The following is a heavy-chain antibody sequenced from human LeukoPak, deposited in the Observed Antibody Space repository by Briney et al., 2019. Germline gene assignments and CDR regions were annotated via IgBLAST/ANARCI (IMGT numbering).Heavy chain of an antibody. V-gene: IGHV7-4-1*02. CDR2: INTNTGNP. Sequence: GASVKVSCKASGYTFTSYAINWVRQAPGQGLEWMGWINTNTGNPTYAQRFAGRFVFSFDTSVSTAYLQISSLKAEDTAVYYCARGLGSCSAGSCTPTGYWGQGTLVTVSS. CDR3: ARGLGSCSAGSCTPTGY. D-gene: IGHD2-15*01. J-gene: IGHJ4*02. CDR1: GYTFTSYA.